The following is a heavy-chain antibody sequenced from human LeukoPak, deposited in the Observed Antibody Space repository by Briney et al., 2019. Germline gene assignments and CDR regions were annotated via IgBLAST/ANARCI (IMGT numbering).Heavy chain of an antibody. Sequence: ASVKVSCKASGYTFTSYAMHWVRQAPGQRLEWMGWINAGNGNTKYSQKFQGRVTITRDTSTSTAYMELRSLRSDDTAVYYCARGSGGYWGQGTLVTVSS. CDR1: GYTFTSYA. J-gene: IGHJ4*02. D-gene: IGHD1-14*01. CDR3: ARGSGGY. CDR2: INAGNGNT. V-gene: IGHV1-3*01.